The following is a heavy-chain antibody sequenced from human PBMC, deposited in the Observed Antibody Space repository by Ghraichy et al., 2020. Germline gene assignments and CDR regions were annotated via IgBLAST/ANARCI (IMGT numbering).Heavy chain of an antibody. V-gene: IGHV4-39*01. CDR1: GGSISSSSYY. CDR2: IYYSGST. Sequence: SQTLSLTCTVSGGSISSSSYYWGWIRQPPGKGLEWIGSIYYSGSTYYNPSLKSRVTISVDTSKNQFSLKLSSVTAADTAVYYCVSRAPPIAAAGTGADYWGQGTLVTVSS. D-gene: IGHD6-13*01. CDR3: VSRAPPIAAAGTGADY. J-gene: IGHJ4*02.